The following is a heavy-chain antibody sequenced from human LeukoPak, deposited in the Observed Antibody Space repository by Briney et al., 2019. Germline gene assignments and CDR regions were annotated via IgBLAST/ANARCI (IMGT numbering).Heavy chain of an antibody. CDR1: GYTFTKYY. Sequence: ASVKVSCKASGYTFTKYYIHWVRQAPGQGLEWMGKINPIGGSATYAQKFQGRVTMTRDTSTSTVYVELSSLKSEDTAVFYCARVSGMGELSVEVDYWGQGTLVTVSS. V-gene: IGHV1-46*01. CDR2: INPIGGSA. D-gene: IGHD3-16*02. CDR3: ARVSGMGELSVEVDY. J-gene: IGHJ4*02.